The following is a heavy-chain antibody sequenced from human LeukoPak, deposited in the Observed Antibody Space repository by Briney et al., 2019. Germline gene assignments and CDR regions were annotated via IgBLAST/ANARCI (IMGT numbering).Heavy chain of an antibody. CDR3: ATHGAVWGDYEGQWFDY. D-gene: IGHD3-16*01. CDR2: ISGSGGST. Sequence: GGSLRLSCAASGFTFSSYAMSWVRQAPGKGLEWVSAISGSGGSTYYADSVKGRFTISRDNSKNTLYLQMKSLRAEDTAVFYCATHGAVWGDYEGQWFDYWGQGRLVTVSS. J-gene: IGHJ4*02. CDR1: GFTFSSYA. V-gene: IGHV3-23*01.